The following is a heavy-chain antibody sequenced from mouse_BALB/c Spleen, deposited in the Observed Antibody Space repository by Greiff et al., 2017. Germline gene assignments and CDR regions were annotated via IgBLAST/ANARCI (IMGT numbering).Heavy chain of an antibody. V-gene: IGHV2-6-7*01. CDR1: GFSLTGYG. J-gene: IGHJ2*01. Sequence: VQGVESGPGLVAPSQSLSITCTVSGFSLTGYGVNWVRQPPGKGLEWLGMIWGDGSTDYNSALKSRLSISKDNSKSQVFLKMNSLQTDDTARYYCARVALWYHYFDYWGQGTTLTVSS. CDR3: ARVALWYHYFDY. CDR2: IWGDGST. D-gene: IGHD2-1*01.